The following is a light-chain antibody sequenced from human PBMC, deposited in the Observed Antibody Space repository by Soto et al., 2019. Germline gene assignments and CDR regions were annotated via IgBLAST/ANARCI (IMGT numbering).Light chain of an antibody. V-gene: IGLV4-69*01. CDR1: SGHSSYA. CDR3: QTWVTGIQV. Sequence: QPVLTQSPSASASLGASVKLTCTLSSGHSSYAIAWHQQRPEKGPRYLMKLNSDGSHSKGDGIPDRFSSSSSGAERYLTISSLQSEDEADYYCQTWVTGIQVFGGGTKLTVL. J-gene: IGLJ2*01. CDR2: LNSDGSH.